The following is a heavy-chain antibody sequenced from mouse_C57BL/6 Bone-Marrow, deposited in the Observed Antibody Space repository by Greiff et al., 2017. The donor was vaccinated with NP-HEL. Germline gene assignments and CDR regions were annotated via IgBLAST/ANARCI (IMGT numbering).Heavy chain of an antibody. CDR2: ISDGGSYT. D-gene: IGHD2-5*01. V-gene: IGHV5-4*01. CDR1: GFTFSSYA. Sequence: EVKLMESGGGLVKPGGFLKLSCAASGFTFSSYAMSWVRQTPEKRLEWVATISDGGSYTYYPDNVKGRFTISRDNAKNNLYLQMSHLKSEDTAMYYCARDNYSNYRFAYWGQGTLVTVSA. J-gene: IGHJ3*01. CDR3: ARDNYSNYRFAY.